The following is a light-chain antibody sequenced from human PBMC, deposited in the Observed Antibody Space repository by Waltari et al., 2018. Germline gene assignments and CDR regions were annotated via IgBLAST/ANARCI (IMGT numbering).Light chain of an antibody. CDR1: RRHNNYP. J-gene: IGLJ3*02. CDR2: VNSDGSH. Sequence: QLMLTQSHPASAPLGASVKPTCTLSRRHNNYPLACHQQQPEKGPRYLMTVNSDGSHIKGDGIPDRFSGSGSGAERYLTISSLQSEDETDYYCQTGGFGIWVFGGGTKLTVL. V-gene: IGLV4-69*01. CDR3: QTGGFGIWV.